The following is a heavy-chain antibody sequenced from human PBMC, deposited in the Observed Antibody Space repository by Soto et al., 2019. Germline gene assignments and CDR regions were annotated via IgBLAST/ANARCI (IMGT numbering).Heavy chain of an antibody. CDR1: GFAFSTFD. V-gene: IGHV3-13*01. Sequence: QSGGSLRLSCAGSGFAFSTFDIHWVRQAPGKGLEWVSGIGTLSDTFYAASVQGQFTISRQNAKNSVYLQMNSLRAGDTAFYYCARGRSFSYDSTPPPMFDPWGQGTLVTVYS. CDR2: IGTLSDT. D-gene: IGHD3-10*01. J-gene: IGHJ5*02. CDR3: ARGRSFSYDSTPPPMFDP.